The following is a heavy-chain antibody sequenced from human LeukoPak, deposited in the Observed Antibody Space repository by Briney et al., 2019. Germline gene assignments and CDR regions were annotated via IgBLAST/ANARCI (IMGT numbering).Heavy chain of an antibody. J-gene: IGHJ4*02. D-gene: IGHD2-8*01. CDR3: AKDTSIGRYCTNGVCSPFDY. CDR2: ISDSGGST. CDR1: GFTFSSYA. V-gene: IGHV3-23*01. Sequence: GGSLRLSCAASGFTFSSYAMSWVRQAPGKGLEWVSAISDSGGSTYDADSVKGRFTISRDSSKNTLYLQMNSLRAEDTAVYYCAKDTSIGRYCTNGVCSPFDYWGQGTLVTVSS.